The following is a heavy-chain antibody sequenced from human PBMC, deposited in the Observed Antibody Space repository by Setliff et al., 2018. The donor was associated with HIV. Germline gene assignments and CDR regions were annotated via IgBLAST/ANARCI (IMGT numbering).Heavy chain of an antibody. V-gene: IGHV4-59*08. CDR3: ARQVTVVGYFETAAGSFNY. D-gene: IGHD2-21*01. Sequence: SETLSLTCTVSGGSIGGYYWSRIRQPPGTGLEWLGCIYSGGSTNYNPSLKSRVTISTDTSKNQFSLKVRSVTAADTAVYYCARQVTVVGYFETAAGSFNYWGPGTLVTVSS. CDR1: GGSIGGYY. CDR2: IYSGGST. J-gene: IGHJ4*02.